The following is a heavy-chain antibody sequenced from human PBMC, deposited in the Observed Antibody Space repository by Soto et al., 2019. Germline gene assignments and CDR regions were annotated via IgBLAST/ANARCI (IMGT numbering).Heavy chain of an antibody. J-gene: IGHJ4*02. Sequence: QVQLQQWGAGLLKPSETLSLTCAVYGGSFSGYYWSWIRQPPGKGLEWIGEISHSGSTNYNPSLKSRVTISVDTSKNQFSLKLSSVTAEDTAVYYCARPARECSSPGCANWGQGTLVTVSS. V-gene: IGHV4-34*01. CDR3: ARPARECSSPGCAN. D-gene: IGHD2-2*01. CDR1: GGSFSGYY. CDR2: ISHSGST.